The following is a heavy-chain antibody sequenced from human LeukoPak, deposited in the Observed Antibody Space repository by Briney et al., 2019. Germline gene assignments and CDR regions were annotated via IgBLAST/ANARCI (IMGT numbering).Heavy chain of an antibody. V-gene: IGHV3-69-1*01. J-gene: IGHJ4*02. CDR2: IGGDGIA. D-gene: IGHD3-16*01. CDR3: AKDRANWAIDD. Sequence: GGSLRLSCVASGFTFTDHPMNWVRQAPGKGLEWISYIGGDGIAFYSDSVKGRFTASKDDARKSMYLQMNSLRVEDTAVYYCAKDRANWAIDDWGQGTQVTVSS. CDR1: GFTFTDHP.